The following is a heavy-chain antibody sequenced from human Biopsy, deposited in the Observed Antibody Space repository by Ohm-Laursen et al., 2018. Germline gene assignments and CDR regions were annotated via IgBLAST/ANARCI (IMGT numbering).Heavy chain of an antibody. CDR3: ARVDRYNFDHYIMDA. CDR1: GDSIARYY. V-gene: IGHV4-59*01. J-gene: IGHJ6*02. CDR2: IYYSGRP. D-gene: IGHD1-20*01. Sequence: TLSFTCTVSGDSIARYYWTRIRQSPGKGLEWIAYIYYSGRPNYNPSLKGRVVITVDRSRYQFFLKQTSATAADTAIYYCARVDRYNFDHYIMDAWGRGTTVTVSS.